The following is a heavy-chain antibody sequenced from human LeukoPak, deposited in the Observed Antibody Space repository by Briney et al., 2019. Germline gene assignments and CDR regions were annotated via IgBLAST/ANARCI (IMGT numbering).Heavy chain of an antibody. J-gene: IGHJ4*02. V-gene: IGHV3-30*02. CDR3: AKERDTAMVTIDY. CDR1: GFTFSSYG. Sequence: PGGSLGLSCAASGFTFSSYGMHWVRQAPGKGLEWVAFIRYDGSNKYYADSVRGRFTISRDNSKNTLYLQMNSLRAEDTAVYYCAKERDTAMVTIDYWVGGRLVSVSS. D-gene: IGHD5-18*01. CDR2: IRYDGSNK.